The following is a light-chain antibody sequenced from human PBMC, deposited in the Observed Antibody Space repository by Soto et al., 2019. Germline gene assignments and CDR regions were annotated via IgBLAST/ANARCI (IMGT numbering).Light chain of an antibody. CDR3: CSFTASSTLV. CDR1: SSDIGAYNY. CDR2: EVS. J-gene: IGLJ1*01. Sequence: QSVLTQPASVSGSPGQSITISCTGTSSDIGAYNYVSWYQQSPGKAPKLMIYEVSHRPSGVSHRFSGSKSGSTASLTISGLQAEDEADYYCCSFTASSTLVFGTGTKVTVL. V-gene: IGLV2-14*01.